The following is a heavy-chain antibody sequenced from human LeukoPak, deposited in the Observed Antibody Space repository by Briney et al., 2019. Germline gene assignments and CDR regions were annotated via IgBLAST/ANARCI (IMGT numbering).Heavy chain of an antibody. CDR2: INTNTGNP. D-gene: IGHD6-13*01. Sequence: GASVKVSCKASGYTFTSYAMNWVRQAPGQGLEWMGRINTNTGNPTYAQGFTGRFVFSLDTSVSTAYLQISSLKAEDTAVYYCARVIAAADRRAFDIWGQGTMVTVSS. CDR3: ARVIAAADRRAFDI. V-gene: IGHV7-4-1*02. CDR1: GYTFTSYA. J-gene: IGHJ3*02.